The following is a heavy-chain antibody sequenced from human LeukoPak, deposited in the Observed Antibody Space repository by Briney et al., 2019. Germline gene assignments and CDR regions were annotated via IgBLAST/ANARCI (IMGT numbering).Heavy chain of an antibody. V-gene: IGHV3-15*01. CDR2: IKSKTDGGTT. CDR3: TTPNDYGDYEDDY. CDR1: GFTLSNAW. Sequence: GGSLRLSCAVSGFTLSNAWMAWVRQAPGKGLEWVGRIKSKTDGGTTDYAAPVKGRFTISRDDSKNTLYLQMNSLKTEDTAVYYCTTPNDYGDYEDDYWGQGTLVTVSS. D-gene: IGHD4-17*01. J-gene: IGHJ4*02.